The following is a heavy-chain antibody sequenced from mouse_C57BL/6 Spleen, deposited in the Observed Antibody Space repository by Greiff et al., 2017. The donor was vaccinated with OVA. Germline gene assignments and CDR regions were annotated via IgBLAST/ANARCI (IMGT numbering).Heavy chain of an antibody. CDR1: GFTFSSYT. D-gene: IGHD1-1*01. V-gene: IGHV5-9*01. J-gene: IGHJ2*01. Sequence: EVMLVESGGGLMKPGGSLKLSCAASGFTFSSYTMSWVRQTPEKRLEWVATISGGGGNTYYPDSVKGRFTISRDNAKNTLYLQMSSLRSEDTALYYCARQGDYGMGFDYWGQGTTLTVSS. CDR2: ISGGGGNT. CDR3: ARQGDYGMGFDY.